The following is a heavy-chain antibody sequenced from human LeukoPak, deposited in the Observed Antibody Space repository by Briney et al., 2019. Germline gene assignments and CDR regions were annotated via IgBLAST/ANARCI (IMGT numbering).Heavy chain of an antibody. J-gene: IGHJ1*01. CDR2: ISAYNGNT. D-gene: IGHD3-3*01. CDR1: GGTFSSYG. CDR3: ARDRYYDFWSGLQH. V-gene: IGHV1-18*01. Sequence: ASVKVSCKASGGTFSSYGISWVRQAPGQGLEWMGWISAYNGNTNYAQKLQGRVTMTTDTSTSTAYMELRSLRSDDTAVYYCARDRYYDFWSGLQHWGQGTLVTVSS.